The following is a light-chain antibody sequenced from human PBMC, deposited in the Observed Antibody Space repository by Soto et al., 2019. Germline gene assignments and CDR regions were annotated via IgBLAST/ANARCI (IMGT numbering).Light chain of an antibody. Sequence: ASRMTQSPSSLSASTGDRVTITCPASQGISSYLAGYQQKRGKAPKPLIYAASTLQRGVRSSFRGSGSGTDFTLTVSCLQSEDFETYYCQQYYSYPWTFGKGSKVDI. CDR2: AAS. CDR1: QGISSY. J-gene: IGKJ1*01. CDR3: QQYYSYPWT. V-gene: IGKV1-8*01.